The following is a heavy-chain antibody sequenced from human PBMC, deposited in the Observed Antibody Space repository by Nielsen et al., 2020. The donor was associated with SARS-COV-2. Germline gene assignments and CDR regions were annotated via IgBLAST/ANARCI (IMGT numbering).Heavy chain of an antibody. D-gene: IGHD1-26*01. CDR2: IYYSGST. V-gene: IGHV4-59*01. Sequence: SETLSLTCTVSGGSISGYYWSWIRQAPGKGLEWIGYIYYSGSTNYNPSLKSRVTMSVDTFRNQFSLKLNSVTPADTAVYYCARRWSNYDPFDYWGQGSLVTVSS. CDR1: GGSISGYY. CDR3: ARRWSNYDPFDY. J-gene: IGHJ4*02.